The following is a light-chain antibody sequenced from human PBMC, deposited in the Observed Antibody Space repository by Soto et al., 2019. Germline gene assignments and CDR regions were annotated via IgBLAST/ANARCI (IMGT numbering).Light chain of an antibody. J-gene: IGLJ3*02. CDR1: SSNLGSNS. Sequence: HSVLTQPPSASGTPGQRVIISCSGSSSNLGSNSGNWYQQLPGTAPKLLIYNTYQRPLGVPDRFSGSKSGTSASLAISGLQSEDEGDYFCAAWDDSLNGPVFGGGTKLTVL. CDR2: NTY. V-gene: IGLV1-44*01. CDR3: AAWDDSLNGPV.